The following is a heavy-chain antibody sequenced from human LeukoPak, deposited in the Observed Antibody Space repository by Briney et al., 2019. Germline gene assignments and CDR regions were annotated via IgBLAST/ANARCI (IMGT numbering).Heavy chain of an antibody. Sequence: PGGSLRLSCAASGFIFTTYGMPWVRQTPGKGLQWVALISYDGRNKYYADSVKGRFTISRDNSKNTVFLQINSLRTEDTAVYYCAKGEYDFWSGYPYYYGMNVWGQGTTVTVSS. J-gene: IGHJ6*02. CDR2: ISYDGRNK. D-gene: IGHD3-3*01. CDR3: AKGEYDFWSGYPYYYGMNV. V-gene: IGHV3-30*18. CDR1: GFIFTTYG.